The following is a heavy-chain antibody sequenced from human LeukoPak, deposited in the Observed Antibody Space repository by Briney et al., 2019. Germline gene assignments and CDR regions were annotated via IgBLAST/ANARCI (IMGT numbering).Heavy chain of an antibody. D-gene: IGHD3-10*01. Sequence: GGARRLGCAAAGCTLGSESRNRGRQAPGKGLEWVSSISSSSSYIYYADSVKGRFTISRDNAKNSLYLQMNSLRAEDTAVYYCARDSVDGSGVIWFDPWGQGTLVTVSS. V-gene: IGHV3-21*01. CDR2: ISSSSSYI. CDR1: GCTLGSES. CDR3: ARDSVDGSGVIWFDP. J-gene: IGHJ5*02.